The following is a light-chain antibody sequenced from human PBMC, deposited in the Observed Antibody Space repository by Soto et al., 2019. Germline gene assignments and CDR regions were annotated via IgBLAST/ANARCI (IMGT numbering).Light chain of an antibody. J-gene: IGKJ1*01. CDR2: AAS. CDR3: QKYNSAPWT. CDR1: QGMSKY. V-gene: IGKV1-27*01. Sequence: DIQMTQSPSSLSASVGDRVTITCRASQGMSKYLAWYQQKPGKVPKLLIYAASTLQSGVPSRFSGSGSRTDFTLTISSLQPEDVATYYCQKYNSAPWTFGQGTKVEIK.